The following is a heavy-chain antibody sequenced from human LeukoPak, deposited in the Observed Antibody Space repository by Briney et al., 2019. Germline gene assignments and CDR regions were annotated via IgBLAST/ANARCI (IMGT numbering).Heavy chain of an antibody. V-gene: IGHV4-61*02. CDR3: TRGGELMNF. CDR2: IYTSGST. Sequence: SETLSLTCTVSGASVNSGNYYWTWIRQPAGKRLEWIGRIYTSGSTNYNPSLKSRVTISIDASKNQFSLRLSSVTAADTAVYYCTRGGELMNFWGQGTLVAVSS. J-gene: IGHJ4*02. D-gene: IGHD1-26*01. CDR1: GASVNSGNYY.